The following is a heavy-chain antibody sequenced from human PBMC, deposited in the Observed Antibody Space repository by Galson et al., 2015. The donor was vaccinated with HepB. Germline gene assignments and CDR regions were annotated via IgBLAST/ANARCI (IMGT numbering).Heavy chain of an antibody. V-gene: IGHV3-74*01. J-gene: IGHJ6*02. Sequence: SLRLSCAASGFTFSDYWMHWVRHAPGRGLVWVSRLNSDGSITNYADSVKGRFSISRDNAKNTLYLQMNSLRAEDTAVYYCARDLFPYYYDSSGYPNPPNYYYYGMDVWGQGTTVTVSS. CDR1: GFTFSDYW. D-gene: IGHD3-22*01. CDR3: ARDLFPYYYDSSGYPNPPNYYYYGMDV. CDR2: LNSDGSIT.